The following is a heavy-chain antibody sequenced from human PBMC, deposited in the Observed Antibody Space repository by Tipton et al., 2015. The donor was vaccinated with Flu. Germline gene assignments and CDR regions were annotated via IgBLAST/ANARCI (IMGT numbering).Heavy chain of an antibody. CDR3: ARDRDYGGCDGYRLDL. V-gene: IGHV4-31*03. CDR1: GGSISSGGYY. Sequence: TLSLTCTVSGGSISSGGYYWSWIRQHPGKGLEWIGYIYYSGSTYYNPSLKSRVTISEDTSKNQFSLKLSSVTAADTAVYYCARDRDYGGCDGYRLDLWGQGTPVTVSS. D-gene: IGHD4-23*01. CDR2: IYYSGST. J-gene: IGHJ6*02.